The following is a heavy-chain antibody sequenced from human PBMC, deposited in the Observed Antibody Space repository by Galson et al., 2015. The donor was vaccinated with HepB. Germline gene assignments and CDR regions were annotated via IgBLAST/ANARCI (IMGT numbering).Heavy chain of an antibody. D-gene: IGHD3-3*01. V-gene: IGHV3-74*01. CDR3: ARASRDSYDFWSGYFRTPMDV. J-gene: IGHJ6*02. Sequence: SLRLSCAASGFTFSSYAMHWVRQAPGKGLVWVSRINSDGSSTSYADSVKGRFTISRDNAKNTLYLQMNSLRAEDTAVYYCARASRDSYDFWSGYFRTPMDVWGQGTTATVSS. CDR2: INSDGSST. CDR1: GFTFSSYA.